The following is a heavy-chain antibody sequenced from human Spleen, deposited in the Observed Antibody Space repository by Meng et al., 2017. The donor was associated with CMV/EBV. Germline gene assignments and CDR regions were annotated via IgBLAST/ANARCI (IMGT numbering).Heavy chain of an antibody. V-gene: IGHV3-74*01. CDR3: ARDGKYCSSGTCDYYVMDV. D-gene: IGHD2-15*01. CDR2: ISGDGTTT. CDR1: GFTFSTYW. J-gene: IGHJ6*02. Sequence: ETLSLTCAASGFTFSTYWMHWVRQAPGKGLVWVSRISGDGTTTTYADSVRGRFTISRDNAKNTLYLQMDSLRAGDTAVYYCARDGKYCSSGTCDYYVMDVWGQGTTVTVSS.